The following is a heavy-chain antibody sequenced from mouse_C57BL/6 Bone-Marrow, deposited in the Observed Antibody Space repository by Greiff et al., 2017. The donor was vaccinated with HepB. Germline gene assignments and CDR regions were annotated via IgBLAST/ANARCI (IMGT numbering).Heavy chain of an antibody. CDR3: ARQPPFYYGSSHYWYFEF. D-gene: IGHD1-1*01. V-gene: IGHV1-9*01. J-gene: IGHJ1*03. Sequence: VQLQESGAELMKPGASVKLSCKATGYTFTGYWIEWVKQRPGHGLEWIGEILPGSGSTNYNEKFKGKATFTADTSSNTAYMQLSSLTTEDSAIYYCARQPPFYYGSSHYWYFEFWGTGTTVTVSS. CDR1: GYTFTGYW. CDR2: ILPGSGST.